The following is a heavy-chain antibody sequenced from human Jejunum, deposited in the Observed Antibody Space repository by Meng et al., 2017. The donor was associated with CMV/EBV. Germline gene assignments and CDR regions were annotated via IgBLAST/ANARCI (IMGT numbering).Heavy chain of an antibody. D-gene: IGHD6-19*01. CDR3: ARHEVVGTAIFDY. V-gene: IGHV4-4*07. CDR2: IYSSGTT. J-gene: IGHJ4*02. Sequence: QVQLQESGPGLVKPSETLSLTCTVSGGSISNYYWSWIRQPAGKGLEYIGRIYSSGTTKYNPSLNGRVTMSVDTSKIQFSLKVRSWTAADTAVYLCARHEVVGTAIFDYWGQGTLVTVSS. CDR1: GGSISNYY.